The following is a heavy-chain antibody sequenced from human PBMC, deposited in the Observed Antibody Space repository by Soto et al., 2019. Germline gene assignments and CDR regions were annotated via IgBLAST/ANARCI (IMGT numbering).Heavy chain of an antibody. D-gene: IGHD6-6*01. CDR3: ARVGGIGAPPGTDY. CDR2: VIPILRQA. V-gene: IGHV1-69*13. Sequence: VASVKVSCKASGGIFSSYAISWLRQAPGRGLEWMGAVIPILRQAYYAQDFQDRVSITADESTRTTYLELSSLRSDDTAVYFCARVGGIGAPPGTDYWGQGTLVTVSS. CDR1: GGIFSSYA. J-gene: IGHJ4*02.